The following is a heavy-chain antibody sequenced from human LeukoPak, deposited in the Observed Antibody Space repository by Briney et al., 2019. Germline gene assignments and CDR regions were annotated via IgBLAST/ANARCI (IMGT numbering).Heavy chain of an antibody. D-gene: IGHD3-22*01. CDR3: ARSRNYYDSSGYYYLGY. J-gene: IGHJ4*02. V-gene: IGHV1-69*13. Sequence: GASVKASCKASGGTFSSYAISWVRQAPGQGLEWMGGIIPIFGTANYAQKFQGRVTITADESTSTAYMELSSLRSEDTAVYYCARSRNYYDSSGYYYLGYWGQGTLVTVSS. CDR2: IIPIFGTA. CDR1: GGTFSSYA.